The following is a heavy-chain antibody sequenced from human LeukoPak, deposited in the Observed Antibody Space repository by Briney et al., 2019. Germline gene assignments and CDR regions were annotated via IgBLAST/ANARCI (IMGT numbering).Heavy chain of an antibody. J-gene: IGHJ6*02. CDR1: GYTFTSYA. V-gene: IGHV7-4-1*02. D-gene: IGHD3-16*01. Sequence: ASVKVSCKASGYTFTSYAMNWVRQAPGQGLEWMGWINTNAGNPTYAQGFTGRFVFSLDTSVSTAYLQISSLKAEDTAVYYCARVRSWGYYYYGMDVWGQGTTVTVSS. CDR2: INTNAGNP. CDR3: ARVRSWGYYYYGMDV.